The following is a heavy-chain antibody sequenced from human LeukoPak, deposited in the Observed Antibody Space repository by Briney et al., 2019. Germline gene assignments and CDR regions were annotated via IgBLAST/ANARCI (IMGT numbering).Heavy chain of an antibody. CDR3: ARDPLEWEHAFDI. V-gene: IGHV3-7*01. CDR2: IKTDGSEK. CDR1: GFTFSSYW. J-gene: IGHJ3*02. Sequence: GGSLRLSCAASGFTFSSYWMGWVRQAPGKGLDWVANIKTDGSEKYYVDSVKGRFTISRDNAKNSLYLQMNSLRAEDTALYYCARDPLEWEHAFDIWGQGTMVTVSS. D-gene: IGHD1-26*01.